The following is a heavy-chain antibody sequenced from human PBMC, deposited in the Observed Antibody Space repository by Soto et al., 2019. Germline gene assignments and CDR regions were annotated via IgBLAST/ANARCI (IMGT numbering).Heavy chain of an antibody. CDR2: IYYSGST. CDR3: ARVGTYKSTSGRYDAFDI. Sequence: PSETLSLTCTASGGSISPYYWSWIRQPPGKGLEWIGYIYYSGSTNYNPSLKSRVTISVDTSKNQFSLKLSSVTAADTAVYYCARVGTYKSTSGRYDAFDIWGQGTMVTVSS. V-gene: IGHV4-59*01. D-gene: IGHD1-1*01. CDR1: GGSISPYY. J-gene: IGHJ3*02.